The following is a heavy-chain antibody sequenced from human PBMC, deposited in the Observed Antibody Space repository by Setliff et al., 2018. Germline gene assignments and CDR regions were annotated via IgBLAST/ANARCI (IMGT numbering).Heavy chain of an antibody. Sequence: SETLSLTCAAYGGTFSDYYWTWIRQPPGKGLEWVGEINHRGSTTYNPSLKSRVTITVDPSKNQFSLKLNSVTAADTAVYYCARGRNVAARLFDSWGQGTLVTVSS. J-gene: IGHJ4*02. CDR1: GGTFSDYY. V-gene: IGHV4-34*01. D-gene: IGHD6-6*01. CDR3: ARGRNVAARLFDS. CDR2: INHRGST.